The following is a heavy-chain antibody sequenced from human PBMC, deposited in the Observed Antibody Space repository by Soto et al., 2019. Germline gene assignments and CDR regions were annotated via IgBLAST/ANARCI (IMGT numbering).Heavy chain of an antibody. Sequence: EVQLVESGGGLVQPGGSLRLSCAASGFTVSSNYMSWVRQAPGKGLEWVSVIYSGGTTYYADSVKGRFTISRDNSKNTLYHQRNSLRAEDTAGYYCARNGDSSDYRGWFDPWGQGTLVTVSS. V-gene: IGHV3-66*01. CDR3: ARNGDSSDYRGWFDP. CDR1: GFTVSSNY. CDR2: IYSGGTT. J-gene: IGHJ5*02. D-gene: IGHD3-22*01.